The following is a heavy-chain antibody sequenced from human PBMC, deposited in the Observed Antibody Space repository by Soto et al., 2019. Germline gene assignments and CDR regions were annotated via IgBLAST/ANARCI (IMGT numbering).Heavy chain of an antibody. CDR3: ARVGSSWFYYFDY. CDR1: GGSISSGGYY. CDR2: IYYSGST. Sequence: SETLSLTCTVSGGSISSGGYYWSWIRRHPGKGLEWIGYIYYSGSTYYNPSLKSRVTISVDTSKNQFSLKLSSVTAADTAVYYCARVGSSWFYYFDYWGQGTLVTVSS. J-gene: IGHJ4*02. V-gene: IGHV4-31*03. D-gene: IGHD6-13*01.